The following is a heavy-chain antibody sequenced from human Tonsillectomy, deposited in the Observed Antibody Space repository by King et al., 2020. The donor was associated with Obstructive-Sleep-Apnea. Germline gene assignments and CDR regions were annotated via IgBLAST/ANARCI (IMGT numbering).Heavy chain of an antibody. CDR2: IGTAGDT. CDR3: ARGTYYYDSSGYYPFDY. J-gene: IGHJ4*02. V-gene: IGHV3-13*04. Sequence: VQLVESGGGLVQPGGSLRLSCAASGFTFSSYDMHWVRQATGKGLEWVSAIGTAGDTYYPGSVKGRFTISRENAKNSLYLQMNSLRAGDTAVYYCARGTYYYDSSGYYPFDYWGQGTLVTVSS. CDR1: GFTFSSYD. D-gene: IGHD3-22*01.